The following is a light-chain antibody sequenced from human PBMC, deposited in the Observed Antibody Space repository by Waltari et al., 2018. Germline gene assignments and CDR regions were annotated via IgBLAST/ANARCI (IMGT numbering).Light chain of an antibody. Sequence: SYELTQSPSVSVSPGLTASITCAGDQLGNRYVTWYQQKPGQSPVLVIYQDNRRPSWIPERVSGSNSGNTATLTISGTQAMDEADYYCQAWDSSTAVFGGGTKLTVL. CDR3: QAWDSSTAV. CDR2: QDN. V-gene: IGLV3-1*01. CDR1: QLGNRY. J-gene: IGLJ2*01.